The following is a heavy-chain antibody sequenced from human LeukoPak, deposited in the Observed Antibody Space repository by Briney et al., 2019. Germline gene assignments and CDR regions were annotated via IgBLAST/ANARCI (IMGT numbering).Heavy chain of an antibody. J-gene: IGHJ1*01. V-gene: IGHV3-23*01. CDR3: AKDRSLVRPQYFQH. CDR1: GFTLSSYA. D-gene: IGHD6-13*01. CDR2: ISGSGGST. Sequence: TGGSLRLSCAASGFTLSSYAMSWVRQAPGKGLEWVSAISGSGGSTYYADSVKGRFTISRDNSKNTLYLQMNSLRAEDTAVYYCAKDRSLVRPQYFQHWGQGTLVTVSS.